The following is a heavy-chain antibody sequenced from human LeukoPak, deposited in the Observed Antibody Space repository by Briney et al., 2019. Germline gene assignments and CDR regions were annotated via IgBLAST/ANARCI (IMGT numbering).Heavy chain of an antibody. CDR2: INGDGSST. CDR3: ARVNRGSIWYIDL. V-gene: IGHV3-74*01. Sequence: GGSLRPSCAASGFTFSSHWMHWVRQAPGKGLVWVSRINGDGSSTTYADSVKGRFTVSRDNAKNTLYLQLNSLIAEDTAVYYCARVNRGSIWYIDLWGQGTLVPVSS. CDR1: GFTFSSHW. J-gene: IGHJ4*02. D-gene: IGHD6-13*01.